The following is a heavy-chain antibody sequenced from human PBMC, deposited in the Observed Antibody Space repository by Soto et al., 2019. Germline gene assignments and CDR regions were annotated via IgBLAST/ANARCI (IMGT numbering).Heavy chain of an antibody. CDR1: GDTFSSHA. D-gene: IGHD3-10*01. V-gene: IGHV1-69*06. CDR2: IIPIFDAR. J-gene: IGHJ4*02. CDR3: ARSRASCYYQSGPYWRDKELDI. Sequence: SVKVFFKNSGDTFSSHALSWVRPAPGQGLEWMGGIIPIFDARTYAQKFQGRVTISADKATKTGYMELSSLTSEDTAVYYCARSRASCYYQSGPYWRDKELDIWGQGTLVTVSS.